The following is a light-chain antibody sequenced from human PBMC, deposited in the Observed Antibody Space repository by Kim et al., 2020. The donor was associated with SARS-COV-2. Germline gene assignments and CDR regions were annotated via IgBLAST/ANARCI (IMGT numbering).Light chain of an antibody. J-gene: IGKJ1*01. CDR1: ESVSNY. CDR2: DAS. Sequence: SLAPGERATLSCRASESVSNYLAWYQHKPGQAPRLLIFDASRRATGIPARFTGSGSGTDFTLTISSLEPEDFAVYYCQQHNNWPTFGQGTKVDIK. CDR3: QQHNNWPT. V-gene: IGKV3-11*01.